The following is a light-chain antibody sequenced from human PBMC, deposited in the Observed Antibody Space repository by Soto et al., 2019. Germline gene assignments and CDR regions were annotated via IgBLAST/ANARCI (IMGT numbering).Light chain of an antibody. Sequence: QSVLTQPPSASGTPGQRVNISCSGSSFNIGSNYVYWYRQFPGTAPKLLIHRNNQRPSGVPARFSGSKSGTSASLAISGLRSEDEADYYCGGWDDSLSGPVFGGGTKVTVL. CDR2: RNN. CDR3: GGWDDSLSGPV. J-gene: IGLJ2*01. CDR1: SFNIGSNY. V-gene: IGLV1-47*01.